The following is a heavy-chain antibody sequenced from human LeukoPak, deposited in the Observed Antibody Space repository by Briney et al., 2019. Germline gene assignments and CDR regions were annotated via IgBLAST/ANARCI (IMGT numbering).Heavy chain of an antibody. Sequence: GGSLRLSCAASGFTFSSYAMSWVRQAPGKGLEWVAVISYDGSNKYYADSVKGRFTISRDNSKNTLYLQMNSLRAEDTAVYYCARDSLLLWFGELLYHDAFDIWGQGTMVTVSS. CDR3: ARDSLLLWFGELLYHDAFDI. J-gene: IGHJ3*02. V-gene: IGHV3-30*04. CDR1: GFTFSSYA. D-gene: IGHD3-10*01. CDR2: ISYDGSNK.